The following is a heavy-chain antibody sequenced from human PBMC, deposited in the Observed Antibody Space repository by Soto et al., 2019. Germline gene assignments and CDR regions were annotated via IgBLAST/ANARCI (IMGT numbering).Heavy chain of an antibody. J-gene: IGHJ6*03. CDR2: IGNSGTRT. D-gene: IGHD6-19*01. V-gene: IGHV3-23*01. CDR1: GFTFRSYA. CDR3: AKDPGSSAWYPVYNYYYYMDV. Sequence: EVQLLESGGGLVQPGGSLRLSCEGSGFTFRSYAMSWVRQVPGKGLEWVSAIGNSGTRTYYVDSVKGRFTISRYNSKNTLFLQMNGMRVEDTAVYYCAKDPGSSAWYPVYNYYYYMDVWGKGTTVIVSS.